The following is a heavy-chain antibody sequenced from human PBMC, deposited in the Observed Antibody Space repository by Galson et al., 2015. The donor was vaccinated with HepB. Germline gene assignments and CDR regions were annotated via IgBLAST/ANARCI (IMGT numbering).Heavy chain of an antibody. D-gene: IGHD6-19*01. CDR3: ARTEAVSSGCGDAFDI. Sequence: PALVKPTQTLTLTCTFSGFSLSTSGMCVSWIRQPPGKALEWLARIDWDDGKYYSTSLKTRLTISKDTSKNQVVLTMTNMDPVDTATYYCARTEAVSSGCGDAFDIWGQGTMVTVSS. CDR1: GFSLSTSGMC. J-gene: IGHJ3*02. CDR2: IDWDDGK. V-gene: IGHV2-70*11.